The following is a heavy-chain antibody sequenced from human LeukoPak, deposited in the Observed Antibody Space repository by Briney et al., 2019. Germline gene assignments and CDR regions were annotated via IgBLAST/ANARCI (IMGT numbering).Heavy chain of an antibody. CDR2: IDHSGSS. Sequence: SETLSLTCPVSGASISSSYWSWIRQLPGKGLEWIGYIDHSGSSDYNPSLKSRVTMSVDTSKNQFSLKVSSVTAADTAVYYCARGRNWFDPWGQGTPVTVSS. J-gene: IGHJ5*02. V-gene: IGHV4-59*01. CDR1: GASISSSY. CDR3: ARGRNWFDP.